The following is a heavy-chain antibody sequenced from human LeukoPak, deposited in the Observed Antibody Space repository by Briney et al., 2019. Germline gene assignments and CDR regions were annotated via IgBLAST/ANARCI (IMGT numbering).Heavy chain of an antibody. CDR2: INQDGSEK. D-gene: IGHD2-21*02. J-gene: IGHJ1*01. CDR1: GFPFSTFW. V-gene: IGHV3-7*01. CDR3: ARVYNCGGDCAEYFQH. Sequence: PGGSLRLSCAVSGFPFSTFWMSWVRQAPGKGLEWVANINQDGSEKYYVDSVKGRFTISRDNAKNSLYLQMNSLRAEDTAVYYCARVYNCGGDCAEYFQHWGQGTLVTVSS.